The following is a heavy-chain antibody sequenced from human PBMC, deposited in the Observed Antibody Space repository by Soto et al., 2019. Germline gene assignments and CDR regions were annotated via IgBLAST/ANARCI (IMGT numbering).Heavy chain of an antibody. CDR3: AKDLGELRFLEWLPTVDY. V-gene: IGHV3-23*01. Sequence: GGSLRLSCAASGFTFSSYAMSWVRQAPGKGLEWVSAISGSGGSTYYADSVKGRFTISRDNSKNTLYLQMNSLRAEDTAVYYCAKDLGELRFLEWLPTVDYWGQGTLVTVSS. D-gene: IGHD3-3*01. CDR2: ISGSGGST. J-gene: IGHJ4*02. CDR1: GFTFSSYA.